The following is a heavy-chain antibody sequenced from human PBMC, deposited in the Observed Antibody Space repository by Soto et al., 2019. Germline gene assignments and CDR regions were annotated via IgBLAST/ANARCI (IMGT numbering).Heavy chain of an antibody. V-gene: IGHV4-30-4*01. CDR3: ARPNPLWVDHDRIAFDY. D-gene: IGHD2-21*01. Sequence: SETLSLTCTVSRGSITSGDYYWSWIRQPPGKGLEWIGNVYYSGRTFYYPSLKSRVAMSVDTSKNQFSLILNSVTAADTAVYFCARPNPLWVDHDRIAFDYWGHGTLVTVSS. J-gene: IGHJ4*01. CDR1: RGSITSGDYY. CDR2: VYYSGRT.